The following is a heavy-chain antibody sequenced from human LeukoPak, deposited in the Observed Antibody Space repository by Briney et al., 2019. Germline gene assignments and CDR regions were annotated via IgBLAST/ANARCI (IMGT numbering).Heavy chain of an antibody. CDR1: GGSIRSYY. CDR2: IYYSGST. CDR3: ARDPGYCSGGSCYRSNYFDY. D-gene: IGHD2-15*01. J-gene: IGHJ4*02. Sequence: PSETLSLTCTVSGGSIRSYYCSWIRQPPGKGLEWIGYIYYSGSTNYNPSLKSRVTISVDTSKNQFSLKLSSVTAADTAVYYCARDPGYCSGGSCYRSNYFDYWGQGTLVTVSS. V-gene: IGHV4-59*01.